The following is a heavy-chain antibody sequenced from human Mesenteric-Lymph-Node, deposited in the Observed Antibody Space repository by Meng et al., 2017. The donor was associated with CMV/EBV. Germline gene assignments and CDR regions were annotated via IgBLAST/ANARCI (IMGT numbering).Heavy chain of an antibody. CDR2: ISSSGSTI. Sequence: GESLKISCAASGFTFSDYYMSWIRQAPGKGLEWVSYISSSGSTIYYADSVKGRFSISRDNAKNSLYLQLNSLRAEDTAIYYCARVSFDYYDSSGFGYWGQGTQVTVSS. CDR1: GFTFSDYY. J-gene: IGHJ4*02. V-gene: IGHV3-11*01. CDR3: ARVSFDYYDSSGFGY. D-gene: IGHD3-22*01.